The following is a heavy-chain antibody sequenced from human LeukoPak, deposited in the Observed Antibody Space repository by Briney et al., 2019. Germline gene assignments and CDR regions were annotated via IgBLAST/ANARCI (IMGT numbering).Heavy chain of an antibody. D-gene: IGHD2-21*02. J-gene: IGHJ3*02. CDR2: IYTSGST. CDR1: GGSISSYY. Sequence: SETLSLTCTVSGGSISSYYWSWLRQPAGKGLEWIGRIYTSGSTNYNPSLKSRVTMSVDTSKNQFSLKLSSVTAADTAVYYCARDGDIVVVTATGHDAFDIWGQGTMVTVSS. V-gene: IGHV4-4*07. CDR3: ARDGDIVVVTATGHDAFDI.